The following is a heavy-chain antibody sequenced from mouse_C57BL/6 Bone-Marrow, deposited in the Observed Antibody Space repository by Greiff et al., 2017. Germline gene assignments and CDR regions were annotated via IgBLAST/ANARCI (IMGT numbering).Heavy chain of an antibody. CDR2: INPNNGGT. Sequence: EVQLQQSGPELVKPGASVKIPCKASGYTFTDYNMDWVKQSHGKSLEWIGDINPNNGGTIYNQKFKGKATLTVDKSYSTAYMELRSLTSEDTAVYYCARGGTVVPFDYWGQGTTLTVSS. CDR1: GYTFTDYN. CDR3: ARGGTVVPFDY. V-gene: IGHV1-18*01. J-gene: IGHJ2*01. D-gene: IGHD1-1*01.